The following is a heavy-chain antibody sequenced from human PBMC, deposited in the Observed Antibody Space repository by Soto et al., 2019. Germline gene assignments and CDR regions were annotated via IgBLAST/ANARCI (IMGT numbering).Heavy chain of an antibody. CDR3: ARGLYYYDSSGYYYDY. CDR1: AFTFSSYG. D-gene: IGHD3-22*01. J-gene: IGHJ4*02. V-gene: IGHV3-33*01. CDR2: IWYDGSNK. Sequence: QVQLVESGGGVVQPGRSLRLSCAASAFTFSSYGMHWVRQAPGKGLEWVAVIWYDGSNKYYADSVKGRFTISRDNSKNTLYLQMNSLRAEDTAVYYCARGLYYYDSSGYYYDYWGQGTLVTVSS.